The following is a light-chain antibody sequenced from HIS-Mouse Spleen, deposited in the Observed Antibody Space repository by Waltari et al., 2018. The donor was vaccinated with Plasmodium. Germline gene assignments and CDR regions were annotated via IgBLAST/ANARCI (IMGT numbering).Light chain of an antibody. J-gene: IGLJ2*01. CDR2: LNSDGSH. Sequence: QLVLTQSPSVSASLGASVKLTCTLSSGHSSYAIAWHQQQPEKGPRYLMKLNSDGSHSKGDGLPDRFSGSSSGAERYLTISSLQSEDEADYYCQTWGTGMGVFGGGTKLTVL. V-gene: IGLV4-69*01. CDR1: SGHSSYA. CDR3: QTWGTGMGV.